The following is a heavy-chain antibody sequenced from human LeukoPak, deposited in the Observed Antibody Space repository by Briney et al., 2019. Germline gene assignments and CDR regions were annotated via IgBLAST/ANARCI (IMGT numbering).Heavy chain of an antibody. D-gene: IGHD6-19*01. V-gene: IGHV1-69*13. J-gene: IGHJ6*04. CDR2: IIPIFGTA. CDR1: GGTFSSYA. Sequence: ASVKVSCKASGGTFSSYAIGWVRQAPGQGLEWMGGIIPIFGTANYAQKFQGRVTITADESTSTAYMELSSLRSEDTAVYYCARGKAVADYYYYYGMDVWGKGTTVTVSS. CDR3: ARGKAVADYYYYYGMDV.